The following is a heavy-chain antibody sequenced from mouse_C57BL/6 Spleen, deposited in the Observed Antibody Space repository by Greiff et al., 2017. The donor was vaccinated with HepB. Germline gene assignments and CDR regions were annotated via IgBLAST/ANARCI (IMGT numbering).Heavy chain of an antibody. D-gene: IGHD1-1*01. CDR3: SRGGYGSSYLDY. Sequence: VKLKESGPELVKPGASVKISCTASGFTFTDYYINWVKQRPGQGLEWIGWILPGGGSTYYNEKFKGKATLTVDKSSSTAYMLLSSLTSEDSAVYFCSRGGYGSSYLDYWGQGTTLTVSS. J-gene: IGHJ2*01. V-gene: IGHV1-75*01. CDR1: GFTFTDYY. CDR2: ILPGGGST.